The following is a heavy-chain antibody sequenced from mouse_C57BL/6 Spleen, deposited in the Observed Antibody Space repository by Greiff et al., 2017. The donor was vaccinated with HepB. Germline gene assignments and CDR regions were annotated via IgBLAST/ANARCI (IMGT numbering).Heavy chain of an antibody. D-gene: IGHD2-3*01. CDR2: ISYDGSN. V-gene: IGHV3-6*01. J-gene: IGHJ2*01. CDR1: GYSITSGYY. CDR3: AREIYDGYYGY. Sequence: EVQLQESGPGLVKPSQSLSLTCSVTGYSITSGYYWNWIRQFPGNKLEWMGYISYDGSNNYNPSLKNRISITRDTSKNQFFLKLNSVTTEDTATYYCAREIYDGYYGYWGQGTTLTVSS.